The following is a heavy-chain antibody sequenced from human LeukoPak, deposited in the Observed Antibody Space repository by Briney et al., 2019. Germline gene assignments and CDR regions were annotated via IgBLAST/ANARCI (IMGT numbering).Heavy chain of an antibody. Sequence: GGSLRLSCAASGFTFSSYWMNWARQAPGKGLEWVASINHNGNVNYYVDSVKGRFTISRDNAKNSLYLQMNSLRAEDTAVYYCAKDRGDVAYWGQGTLVTVSS. J-gene: IGHJ4*02. V-gene: IGHV3-7*03. CDR3: AKDRGDVAY. D-gene: IGHD3-10*01. CDR2: INHNGNVN. CDR1: GFTFSSYW.